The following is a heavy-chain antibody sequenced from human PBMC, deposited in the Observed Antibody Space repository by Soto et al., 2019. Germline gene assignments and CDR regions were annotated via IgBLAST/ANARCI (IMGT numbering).Heavy chain of an antibody. CDR2: MSNDGNQK. Sequence: QLQVVESGGGVVQPGRSLRLSCAASGFTFSRYAIHWVRQAPGKGLEWVVVMSNDGNQKHYADSVKGRFTVSRDDSENTVFLQMTSLRPEDTATCYCAKDRYFDSYYPESWGQGTLVTVSS. D-gene: IGHD3-9*01. V-gene: IGHV3-30-3*01. CDR1: GFTFSRYA. CDR3: AKDRYFDSYYPES. J-gene: IGHJ4*02.